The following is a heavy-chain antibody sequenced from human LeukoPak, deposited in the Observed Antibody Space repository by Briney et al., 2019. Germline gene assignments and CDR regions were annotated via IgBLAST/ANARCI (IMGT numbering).Heavy chain of an antibody. CDR1: GYTFTGYY. CDR2: MNPKSGNT. D-gene: IGHD3/OR15-3a*01. CDR3: ARGRKAGVGRVYYMDV. V-gene: IGHV1-8*02. J-gene: IGHJ6*03. Sequence: GASVKVSCKASGYTFTGYYMHWVRQAPGQGLEWMGWMNPKSGNTDYAQKFQGRVTMTSDTSIDTAYMELSSLGSEDTAVYYCARGRKAGVGRVYYMDVWGKGTTVTVSS.